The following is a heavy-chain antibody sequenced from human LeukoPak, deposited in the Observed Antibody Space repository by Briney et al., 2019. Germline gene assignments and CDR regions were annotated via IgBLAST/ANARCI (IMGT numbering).Heavy chain of an antibody. V-gene: IGHV3-30-3*01. CDR1: GFTFSSYA. CDR2: ISSDGNTK. D-gene: IGHD1-26*01. CDR3: ARRRIVGSTDDAFDI. Sequence: PGRSLRLSCTAPGFTFSSYAMHWVRQAPGKGLEWAAVISSDGNTKYYADSVEGRFTISRDNSNNTLYLQMNSLGADDTAIYYCARRRIVGSTDDAFDIWGQGTMVTLSS. J-gene: IGHJ3*02.